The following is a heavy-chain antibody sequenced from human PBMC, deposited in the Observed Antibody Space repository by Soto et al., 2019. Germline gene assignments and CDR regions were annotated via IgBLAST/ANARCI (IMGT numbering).Heavy chain of an antibody. CDR1: GFTFSRYA. CDR2: ISGSGGST. J-gene: IGHJ4*02. V-gene: IGHV3-23*01. Sequence: AGGALRLPCAASGFTFSRYAISLGRQAPGEVLEWVSAISGSGGSTYYADSVKGRFTISRDNSKNTLYLQMNSLRAEDTAVYYCAKVTYYDYIWGSYPFDYWGQGTLVTVSS. CDR3: AKVTYYDYIWGSYPFDY. D-gene: IGHD3-16*02.